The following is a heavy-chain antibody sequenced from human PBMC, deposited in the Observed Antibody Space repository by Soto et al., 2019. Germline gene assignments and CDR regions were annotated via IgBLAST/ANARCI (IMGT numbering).Heavy chain of an antibody. CDR2: ISAYNGTT. J-gene: IGHJ4*02. D-gene: IGHD6-13*01. V-gene: IGHV1-18*01. CDR1: GYTFTSYG. Sequence: ASVKVSCKASGYTFTSYGISWVRQAPGQGLEWMGWISAYNGTTNYAQKLQGRVTMNTDTSTSTAYMEMRSLRSDDTALYYCARGKYSSSWSSDFDYWGQGTLVTVSS. CDR3: ARGKYSSSWSSDFDY.